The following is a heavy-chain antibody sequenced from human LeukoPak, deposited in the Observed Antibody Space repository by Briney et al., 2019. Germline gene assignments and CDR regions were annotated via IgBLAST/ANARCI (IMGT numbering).Heavy chain of an antibody. CDR3: AREGEVGATRSYWLDP. J-gene: IGHJ5*02. D-gene: IGHD1-26*01. V-gene: IGHV1-69*04. Sequence: SVKVSCKASGGTFSSYAISRVRQAPGQGLEWMGRIIPIFGIANYAQKFQGRVTITADKSTSTAYMELSSLRSEDTAVYYCAREGEVGATRSYWLDPWGQGTLVTVSS. CDR2: IIPIFGIA. CDR1: GGTFSSYA.